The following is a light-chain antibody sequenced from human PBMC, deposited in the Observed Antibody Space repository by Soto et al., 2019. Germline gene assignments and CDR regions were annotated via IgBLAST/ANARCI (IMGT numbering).Light chain of an antibody. Sequence: DIQMTQSPSSLSASVGDRVTITCRASQSITTYLNWYQQKPGKAPQLLIYGASTLQSGVPPRFSGRGSGTDFTLTISTLQPGDFATYYCQQSYSTPRYTFGQGTKLEIK. CDR3: QQSYSTPRYT. CDR2: GAS. CDR1: QSITTY. V-gene: IGKV1-39*01. J-gene: IGKJ2*01.